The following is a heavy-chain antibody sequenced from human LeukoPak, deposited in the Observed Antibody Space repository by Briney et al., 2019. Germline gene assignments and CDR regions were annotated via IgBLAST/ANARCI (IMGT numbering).Heavy chain of an antibody. CDR2: IYYSGST. J-gene: IGHJ6*02. D-gene: IGHD2-15*01. CDR3: ARCKLLHYYYGMDV. CDR1: GGSISSGGYY. V-gene: IGHV4-31*03. Sequence: SETLSLTCTVSGGSISSGGYYWSWIRQHPGKGLEWIGYIYYSGSTYYNPSLKSRVTISVDTSKNQFSLKLSSVTAADTAVYYCARCKLLHYYYGMDVWGQGTTVTVSS.